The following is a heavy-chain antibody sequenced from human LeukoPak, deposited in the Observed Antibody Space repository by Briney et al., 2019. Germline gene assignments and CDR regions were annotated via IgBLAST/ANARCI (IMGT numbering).Heavy chain of an antibody. J-gene: IGHJ5*02. CDR2: IYPGDSDV. CDR1: GYIFTSYW. D-gene: IGHD3-10*01. Sequence: KSGESLKISCKGSGYIFTSYWIVWVRQMPGKGLEWMGIIYPGDSDVRYSPSFQGQVTISADKSISTAYLQWSSLKASDTAVYYCARRDWGSDTNSNSLDTWGQGTLVTVSS. V-gene: IGHV5-51*01. CDR3: ARRDWGSDTNSNSLDT.